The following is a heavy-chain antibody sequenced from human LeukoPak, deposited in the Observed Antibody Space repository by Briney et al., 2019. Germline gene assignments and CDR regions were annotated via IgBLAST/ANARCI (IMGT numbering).Heavy chain of an antibody. CDR3: ARDRMTTVTTLSSNWFDP. D-gene: IGHD4-17*01. CDR1: GFTFSSYA. V-gene: IGHV3-30-3*01. J-gene: IGHJ5*02. Sequence: PGGSLRLSCADSGFTFSSYAMHWVRQAPGKGLEWVAVISYDGSNKYYADSVKGRFTISRDNSKNTLYLQMNSLRAEDTTVHYCARDRMTTVTTLSSNWFDPWGQGTLVTVSS. CDR2: ISYDGSNK.